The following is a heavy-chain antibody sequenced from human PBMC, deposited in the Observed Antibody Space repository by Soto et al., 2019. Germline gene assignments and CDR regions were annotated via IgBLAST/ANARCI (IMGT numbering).Heavy chain of an antibody. CDR3: ARASGAYYDFWSGSRDQYYFDY. CDR2: IYYSGST. J-gene: IGHJ4*02. V-gene: IGHV4-31*03. Sequence: SETLSLTCTVSGGSISSGGYYWSWIRQHPGKGLEWIGYIYYSGSTYYNPSLKSRVTISVDTSKNQFSLKLSSVTAADTAVYYCARASGAYYDFWSGSRDQYYFDYWGQGTLVTLSS. D-gene: IGHD3-3*01. CDR1: GGSISSGGYY.